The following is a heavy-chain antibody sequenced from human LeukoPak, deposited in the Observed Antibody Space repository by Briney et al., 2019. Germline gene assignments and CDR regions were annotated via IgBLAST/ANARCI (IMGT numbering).Heavy chain of an antibody. CDR1: GFTVSDNH. CDR3: AGAGGNSH. CDR2: IFGGGDT. Sequence: GGSLRLSCAASGFTVSDNHMTWVRQAPGKGLECVSVIFGGGDTHYADSVKGRFTISRDGSKNKVYLQMKSLRVDDTAVYYCAGAGGNSHLGQGTPVTVSS. V-gene: IGHV3-66*01. D-gene: IGHD3-10*01. J-gene: IGHJ4*02.